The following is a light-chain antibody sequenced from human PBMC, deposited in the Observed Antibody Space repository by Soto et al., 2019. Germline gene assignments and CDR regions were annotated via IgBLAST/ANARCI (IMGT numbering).Light chain of an antibody. Sequence: SYELTQPPSVSVAPGKTARITCGGNNIGSKSVHWYQQKPGQAPVLVIYYDNDRPSGIPERFSGSNPGNTATLTISRVEAGDEADYYCQVWDSSSDHVVFGGGTKLTVL. CDR3: QVWDSSSDHVV. J-gene: IGLJ2*01. V-gene: IGLV3-21*04. CDR2: YDN. CDR1: NIGSKS.